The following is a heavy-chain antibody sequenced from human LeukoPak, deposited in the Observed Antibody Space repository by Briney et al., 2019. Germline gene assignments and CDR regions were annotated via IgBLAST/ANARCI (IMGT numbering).Heavy chain of an antibody. CDR3: ARVAGYGPYYYYYGMDV. CDR2: ISYDGSNR. V-gene: IGHV3-30-3*01. CDR1: GFTFSSYA. D-gene: IGHD5-18*01. J-gene: IGHJ6*02. Sequence: PGGSLRLSCAASGFTFSSYAMHWVRQAPGKGLEWVAVISYDGSNRYYADSVKGRFTISRDNSKNTLYLQMNSLRAEDTAVYYCARVAGYGPYYYYYGMDVWGQGTTVTVSS.